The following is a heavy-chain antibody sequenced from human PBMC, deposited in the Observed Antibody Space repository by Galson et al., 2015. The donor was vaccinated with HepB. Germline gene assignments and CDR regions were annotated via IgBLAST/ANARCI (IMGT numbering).Heavy chain of an antibody. CDR3: ARGGCSRSGLDV. CDR2: ISSSGDTT. V-gene: IGHV3-11*01. J-gene: IGHJ6*02. Sequence: SLRLSCAASGFRFSDYYMTWIRQAPGKGLEWVSYISSSGDTTYYVDSVKGRFTISRDNAKNSLDLQMNSLRAEDTAVYYCARGGCSRSGLDVWGQGTTVAGS. CDR1: GFRFSDYY. D-gene: IGHD1-14*01.